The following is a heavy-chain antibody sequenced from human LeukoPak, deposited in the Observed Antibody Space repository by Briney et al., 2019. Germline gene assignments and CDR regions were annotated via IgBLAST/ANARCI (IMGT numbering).Heavy chain of an antibody. CDR3: ARDQHSTY. V-gene: IGHV3-13*01. CDR1: GFTFSNYD. Sequence: GGSLRLSCAASGFTFSNYDMHWVRQVLGKGLEWVSAIDTAGDTYYLGSVKGRFTISRENAKNSLYLQMNSLRAEDTAVYYCARDQHSTYWGQGTLVTVSS. CDR2: IDTAGDT. J-gene: IGHJ4*02. D-gene: IGHD2/OR15-2a*01.